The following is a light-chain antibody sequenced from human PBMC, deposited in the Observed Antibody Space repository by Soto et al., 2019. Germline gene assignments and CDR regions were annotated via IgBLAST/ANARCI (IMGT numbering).Light chain of an antibody. CDR2: DTS. J-gene: IGKJ3*01. Sequence: EIVLTQSPGTLSLSPGERATLSCRASQSVSTTYFAWYQQKPGQAPRLLIYDTSSRATGIPDRFSGSGSETDFTLTISRLEPEDVAVYYCHQHNISPFTFGPGTRVDI. V-gene: IGKV3-20*01. CDR3: HQHNISPFT. CDR1: QSVSTTY.